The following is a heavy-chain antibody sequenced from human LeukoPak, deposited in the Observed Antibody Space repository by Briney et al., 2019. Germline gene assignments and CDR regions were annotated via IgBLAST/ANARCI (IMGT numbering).Heavy chain of an antibody. CDR3: ARDRRSHN. CDR1: GFTFSSYE. CDR2: ISNSGSTI. J-gene: IGHJ4*02. V-gene: IGHV3-48*03. Sequence: PGGSLRLSCAASGFTFSSYEINWVSQAPGKGLEWVSYISNSGSTIYYADSVKGRFTVSRDNAKNSLYLQMNSLRAEDTAVYYCARDRRSHNWGQGTLVTVSS.